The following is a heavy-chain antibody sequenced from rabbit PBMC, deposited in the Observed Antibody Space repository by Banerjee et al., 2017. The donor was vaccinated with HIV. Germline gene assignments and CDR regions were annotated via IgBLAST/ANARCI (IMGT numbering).Heavy chain of an antibody. CDR3: ARGNAGGGYAGYDGL. CDR1: GFSFSSSYW. J-gene: IGHJ4*01. CDR2: IYTGDGNT. D-gene: IGHD8-1*01. V-gene: IGHV1S45*01. Sequence: QEQLVESGGDLVKPEGSLTLTCTASGFSFSSSYWICWVRQAPGKGLELIACIYTGDGNTYYANWAKGRFTISKTSSTTVTLQMTSLTAADTATYFCARGNAGGGYAGYDGLWGPGTLVTVS.